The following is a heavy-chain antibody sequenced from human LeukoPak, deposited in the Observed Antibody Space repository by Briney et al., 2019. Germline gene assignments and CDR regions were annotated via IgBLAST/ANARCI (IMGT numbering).Heavy chain of an antibody. D-gene: IGHD5-12*01. V-gene: IGHV1-2*02. CDR2: IDPYTGNT. CDR1: GYTFVGYY. J-gene: IGHJ4*02. CDR3: AREYSASEH. Sequence: ASVKVSCKASGYTFVGYYLHWVRQAPGLGLEWMAWIDPYTGNTHYAQKFQGRITVTRDTSVSTTYMELSWLTSDDTARYYCAREYSASEHWGQGTLVTVSS.